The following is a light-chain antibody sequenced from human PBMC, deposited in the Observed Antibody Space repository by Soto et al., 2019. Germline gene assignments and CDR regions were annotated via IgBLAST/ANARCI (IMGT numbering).Light chain of an antibody. Sequence: EIVLTQSPATLSLSPGERATLSCGASQSVGSSYLAWYQQKPGQAPRVLIYGASSRATGIPDRFSGSGSGTDFTLTISRLEPEDFAVYYCQQYATSPFTFGPGTKVDIK. CDR1: QSVGSSY. J-gene: IGKJ3*01. CDR2: GAS. CDR3: QQYATSPFT. V-gene: IGKV3-20*01.